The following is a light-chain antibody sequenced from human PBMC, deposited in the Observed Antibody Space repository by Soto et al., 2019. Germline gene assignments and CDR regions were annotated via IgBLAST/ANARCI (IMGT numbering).Light chain of an antibody. CDR2: DAS. Sequence: EIVLTQSPVTLSLSPGQGATLSCRASQSVSTYLAWYQQRPGQAPRLLISDASHRATGIPPRFSGSGSGTDFTLTISSLEPEDFAVYYCQHRSNWPLTFGGGTKVDI. J-gene: IGKJ4*01. CDR1: QSVSTY. V-gene: IGKV3-11*01. CDR3: QHRSNWPLT.